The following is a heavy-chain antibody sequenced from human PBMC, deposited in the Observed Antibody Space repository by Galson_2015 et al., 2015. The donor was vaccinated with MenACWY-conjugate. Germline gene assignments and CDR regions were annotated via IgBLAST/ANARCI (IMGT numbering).Heavy chain of an antibody. V-gene: IGHV3-7*03. Sequence: SLRLSCAASGFIFNNYWMSWVRQVPGKGPEWVANIKQDGSEKYYVDSERGRFTISRDNAKNSLYLQMNSLRAEDTAVYYCARDLGFYCSRNDCYSPYWGQGTVVTVSS. CDR2: IKQDGSEK. D-gene: IGHD2-2*01. CDR1: GFIFNNYW. CDR3: ARDLGFYCSRNDCYSPY. J-gene: IGHJ4*02.